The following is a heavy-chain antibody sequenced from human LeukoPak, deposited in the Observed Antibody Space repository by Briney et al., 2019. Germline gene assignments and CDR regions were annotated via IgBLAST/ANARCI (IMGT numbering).Heavy chain of an antibody. CDR1: GGTFSSYP. CDR2: ISAYNSNT. CDR3: AREVGRGFDY. Sequence: ASVKVSCKASGGTFSSYPISWVRQAPGQGLEWMGWISAYNSNTHYAQKLQGRVTMTTDTSTSTAYMEVRSLRSDDTAVYYCAREVGRGFDYWGQGTLVTVSS. J-gene: IGHJ4*02. V-gene: IGHV1-18*01. D-gene: IGHD1-26*01.